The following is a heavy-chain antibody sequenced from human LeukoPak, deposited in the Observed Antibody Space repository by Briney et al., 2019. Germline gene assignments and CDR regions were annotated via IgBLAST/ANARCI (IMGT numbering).Heavy chain of an antibody. V-gene: IGHV3-23*01. Sequence: GGSLRLSCAASGFTFSSYAMSWVRQAPGKGLEWVSGISGSGGTTYYADSVKGRLTISRDNSKNTLYLQMDSLRGEDTAVYYCAKDFRIGYSAHFDYWGQGALVTVSS. CDR2: ISGSGGTT. CDR1: GFTFSSYA. D-gene: IGHD2-21*01. J-gene: IGHJ4*02. CDR3: AKDFRIGYSAHFDY.